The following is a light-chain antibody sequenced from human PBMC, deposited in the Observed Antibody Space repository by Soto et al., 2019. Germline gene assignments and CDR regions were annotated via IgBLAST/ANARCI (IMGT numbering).Light chain of an antibody. J-gene: IGKJ2*01. CDR1: RTINTY. CDR2: GAS. CDR3: QQSYSSPYT. Sequence: DVRMTQSPSSLSASVGDTITITCRASRTINTYLNWFQQKPGEPPRLLIYGASTLHDGVPSRFSGSGSGADFTLTISGLQPEDFAIYYCQQSYSSPYTFGLGTKVQIK. V-gene: IGKV1-39*01.